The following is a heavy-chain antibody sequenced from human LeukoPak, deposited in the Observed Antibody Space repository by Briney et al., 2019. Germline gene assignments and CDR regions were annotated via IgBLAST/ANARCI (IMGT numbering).Heavy chain of an antibody. CDR1: GLSFSHSG. J-gene: IGHJ4*02. CDR2: IRYDGSNK. Sequence: PGGSLRLSCVEPGLSFSHSGMHWVREAPGKGLEWVAFIRYDGSNKYYADSVKGRFTISRYNSKNALYLQMNSLRCEDTAVYYCVGITVTDVPYWGQGTLVTVSS. D-gene: IGHD4-11*01. CDR3: VGITVTDVPY. V-gene: IGHV3-30*02.